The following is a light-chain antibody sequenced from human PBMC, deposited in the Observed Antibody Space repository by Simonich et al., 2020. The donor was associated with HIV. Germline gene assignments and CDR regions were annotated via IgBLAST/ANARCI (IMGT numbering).Light chain of an antibody. CDR3: SSYTSSSTVV. V-gene: IGLV2-14*03. Sequence: QSALTQPASVSGSPGQSITISCTGTSSDVGGYHYVSCYQQHPGKVPKLMIGDVSKRPSGVSHRFSGSKSGNTASLTISGLQAEDEGDYYCSSYTSSSTVVFGGGTKLTVL. CDR2: DVS. J-gene: IGLJ2*01. CDR1: SSDVGGYHY.